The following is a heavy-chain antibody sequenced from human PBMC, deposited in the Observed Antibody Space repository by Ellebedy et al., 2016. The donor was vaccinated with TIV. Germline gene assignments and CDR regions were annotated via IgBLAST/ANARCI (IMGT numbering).Heavy chain of an antibody. CDR2: IYYSGST. V-gene: IGHV4-59*08. CDR1: GGSISDYY. CDR3: ARVKATGDQARGLIDA. D-gene: IGHD1-26*01. Sequence: MPSETLSLTCTVSGGSISDYYWTWIRQPPGKGLEWIGYIYYSGSTNYNPSLKSRVIISADISKNQFSLQVSSLTAADTAVYYCARVKATGDQARGLIDAWGQGTLVTVSS. J-gene: IGHJ5*02.